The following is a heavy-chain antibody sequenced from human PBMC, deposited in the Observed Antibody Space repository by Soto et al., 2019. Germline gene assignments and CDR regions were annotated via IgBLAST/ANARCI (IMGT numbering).Heavy chain of an antibody. J-gene: IGHJ5*02. Sequence: SETLSLTCSVSGGTITGGRSSWNWIRQSPGKGLEWIAYIYHSGSTYYNPSLKSRVTISVDRSENRFSLKLSSVTAADTAVYFCVRESVPSGPNYFDTWGPGTLVTVSS. CDR3: VRESVPSGPNYFDT. V-gene: IGHV4-30-2*06. D-gene: IGHD2-2*01. CDR2: IYHSGST. CDR1: GGTITGGRSS.